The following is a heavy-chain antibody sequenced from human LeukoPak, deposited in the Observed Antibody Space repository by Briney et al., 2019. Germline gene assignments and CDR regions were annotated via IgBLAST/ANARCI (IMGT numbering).Heavy chain of an antibody. Sequence: SETLSLTCTVSGGSISSYYWSWIRQPAGKGLEWIGRIYTSGSTNYNPSLKSRVTMSVDTSKNQFSLKLSSVTAADTAVYYCARDNVVVITLDAFDIWGQGTMATVSS. CDR2: IYTSGST. V-gene: IGHV4-4*07. J-gene: IGHJ3*02. D-gene: IGHD3-22*01. CDR1: GGSISSYY. CDR3: ARDNVVVITLDAFDI.